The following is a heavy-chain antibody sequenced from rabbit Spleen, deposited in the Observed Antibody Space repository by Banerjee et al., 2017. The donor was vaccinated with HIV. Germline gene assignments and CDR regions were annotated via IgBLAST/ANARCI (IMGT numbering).Heavy chain of an antibody. CDR3: ARGSGGSDGIAPYGMDL. CDR1: GLDFSSSYW. CDR2: IYTGTGTT. Sequence: QEQLEESGGDLVKPGASLTLTCKASGLDFSSSYWMCWVRQAPGKGLEWIACIYTGTGTTYYTNWAKGRFTISKTSSTTVTLQVASLTAADTATYFCARGSGGSDGIAPYGMDLWGPGTLVTVS. D-gene: IGHD6-1*01. V-gene: IGHV1S45*01. J-gene: IGHJ6*01.